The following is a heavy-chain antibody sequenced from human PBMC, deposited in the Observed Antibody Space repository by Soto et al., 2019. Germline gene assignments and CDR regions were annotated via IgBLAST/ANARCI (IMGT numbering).Heavy chain of an antibody. CDR3: ARESSHSQHDD. Sequence: SETLSLTCTVSGGSVSSGNYFWSWIRQPPGKGLEWIGHISYSVSTNYYPSLKSRVSMSLDTSKNQFSLKLRSVTAAYTAVYYCARESSHSQHDDWGQGTLVTVSS. D-gene: IGHD6-13*01. J-gene: IGHJ4*02. CDR1: GGSVSSGNYF. V-gene: IGHV4-61*01. CDR2: ISYSVST.